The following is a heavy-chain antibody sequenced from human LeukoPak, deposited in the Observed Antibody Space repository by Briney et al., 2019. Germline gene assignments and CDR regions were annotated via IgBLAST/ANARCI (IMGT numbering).Heavy chain of an antibody. J-gene: IGHJ4*02. Sequence: SETLSLTCTVSGGSISSSSYYWGWIRQPPGKGLERIGSIYYSGSTYYNPSLKSRVTISVDTSKNQFSLKLSSVTAADTAVYYCARVWFGELLIDYWGQGTLVTVSS. D-gene: IGHD3-10*01. CDR1: GGSISSSSYY. V-gene: IGHV4-39*07. CDR3: ARVWFGELLIDY. CDR2: IYYSGST.